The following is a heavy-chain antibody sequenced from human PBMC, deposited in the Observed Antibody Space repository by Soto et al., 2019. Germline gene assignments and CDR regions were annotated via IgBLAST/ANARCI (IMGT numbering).Heavy chain of an antibody. D-gene: IGHD6-19*01. V-gene: IGHV4-39*01. Sequence: TSETLSLTCTVSGGSISNSDYYWGWIRQPPGKGLEWIGSIYHGESTNYNPSLKSRISISVDTSKNQYSLRLTSVTAADTAIYYCSRRIGVAGNRRLWFDPWGQGTLVTVSS. CDR3: SRRIGVAGNRRLWFDP. CDR2: IYHGEST. J-gene: IGHJ5*02. CDR1: GGSISNSDYY.